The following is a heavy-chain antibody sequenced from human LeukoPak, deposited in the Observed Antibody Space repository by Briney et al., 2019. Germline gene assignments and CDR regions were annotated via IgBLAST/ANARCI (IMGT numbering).Heavy chain of an antibody. CDR3: ARRYYDTTVYYRFMYYFDY. J-gene: IGHJ4*02. Sequence: GESLKISCKASGYRFTTNWIGWVRQMPGKGLEWMGIIYPGDSDTRYSPSFQGQVSISADKSISTAYLQWSSLKASDTAMYHCARRYYDTTVYYRFMYYFDYWGQGTLVTVSS. CDR1: GYRFTTNW. D-gene: IGHD3-22*01. CDR2: IYPGDSDT. V-gene: IGHV5-51*01.